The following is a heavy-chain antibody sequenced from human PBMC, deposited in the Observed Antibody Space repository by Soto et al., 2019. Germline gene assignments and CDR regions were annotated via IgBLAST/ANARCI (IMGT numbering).Heavy chain of an antibody. CDR2: ISFDSTKT. Sequence: VQLGESGGGVVPPGRSLRLSGAASGFTLRTFGMHCVRQAPGKGLECLSLISFDSTKTYYADSVRGLFTLSRDTSTNTLYLQMNSLTPEYTAVYYCAKDVYTVGVSPAPRPHYFDSWGQGTMGTVSS. D-gene: IGHD4-17*01. CDR3: AKDVYTVGVSPAPRPHYFDS. J-gene: IGHJ4*02. V-gene: IGHV3-30*18. CDR1: GFTLRTFG.